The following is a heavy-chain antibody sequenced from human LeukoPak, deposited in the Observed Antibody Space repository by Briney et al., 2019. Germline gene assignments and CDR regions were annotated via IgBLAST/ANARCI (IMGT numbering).Heavy chain of an antibody. V-gene: IGHV4-30-4*01. CDR3: ARGDYGDLLFDY. J-gene: IGHJ4*02. CDR1: GGSISSYY. Sequence: ASETLSLTCTVSGGSISSYYWSWIRQPPGKGLEWIGYIYYSGSTYYNPSLKSRVTISVDTSKNQFSLKLSSVTAADTAVYYCARGDYGDLLFDYWGQGTLVTVSS. CDR2: IYYSGST. D-gene: IGHD4-17*01.